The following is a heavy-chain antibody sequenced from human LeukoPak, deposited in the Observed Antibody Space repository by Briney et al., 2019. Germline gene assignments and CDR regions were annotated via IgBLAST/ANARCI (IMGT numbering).Heavy chain of an antibody. CDR2: ISSSSSTI. J-gene: IGHJ4*02. Sequence: PGGSLRLSCAASGFTFSSYSMNWVRQAPGKGLEWVSYISSSSSTIYYADSVKGRFTISRDNAKKSLFLQMNSLRAEDTAVYYCTRVTNSGYDSGNFAYWGQGTLVTVSS. CDR3: TRVTNSGYDSGNFAY. D-gene: IGHD5-12*01. V-gene: IGHV3-48*04. CDR1: GFTFSSYS.